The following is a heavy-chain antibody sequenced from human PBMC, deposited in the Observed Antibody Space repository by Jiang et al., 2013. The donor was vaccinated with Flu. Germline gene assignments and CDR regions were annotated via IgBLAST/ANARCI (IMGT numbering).Heavy chain of an antibody. CDR1: AYTFTNYA. CDR3: AREGLIAATGPNLFDY. V-gene: IGHV1-3*01. J-gene: IGHJ4*02. CDR2: INAGNANT. Sequence: SGAEVKKPGASVKVSCKASAYTFTNYAIHWVRQAPGQRLEWMGWINAGNANTKYSQRFQGRVTITRDTSASTAYMELSSLRSEDTAVYYCAREGLIAATGPNLFDYWGQGTLVTVSS. D-gene: IGHD6-13*01.